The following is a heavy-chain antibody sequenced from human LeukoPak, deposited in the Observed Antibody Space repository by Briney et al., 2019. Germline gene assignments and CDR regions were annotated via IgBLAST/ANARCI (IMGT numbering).Heavy chain of an antibody. J-gene: IGHJ4*02. CDR3: ARASRDGHNWGYFDY. CDR1: GGSVSSGSYY. D-gene: IGHD5-24*01. V-gene: IGHV4-61*01. Sequence: SETLSLTCTVSGGSVSSGSYYWSWIRQPPGTGLEWIGYIYYSGSTNYNPSLKSRVTISVDTSKNQFSLKLSSVTAADTAVYYCARASRDGHNWGYFDYWGQGTLVTVSS. CDR2: IYYSGST.